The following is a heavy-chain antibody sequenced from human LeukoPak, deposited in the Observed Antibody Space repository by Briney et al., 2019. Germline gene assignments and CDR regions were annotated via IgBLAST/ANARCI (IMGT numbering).Heavy chain of an antibody. V-gene: IGHV1-18*01. Sequence: ASVKVSFKASGYTFTSYGISWVRQAPGQGLEWMGWISAYNGNTNYAQKLQGRVTMTTDTSTSTAYMELRSLRSDDTAVYYCAREAYYDSSGTSGYYYGMDVWGQGTTVTVSS. D-gene: IGHD3-22*01. CDR1: GYTFTSYG. J-gene: IGHJ6*02. CDR3: AREAYYDSSGTSGYYYGMDV. CDR2: ISAYNGNT.